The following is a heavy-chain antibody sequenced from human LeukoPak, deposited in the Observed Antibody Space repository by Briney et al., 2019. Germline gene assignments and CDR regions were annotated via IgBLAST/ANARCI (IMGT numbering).Heavy chain of an antibody. CDR1: GHSISSGYY. V-gene: IGHV4-38-2*01. J-gene: IGHJ4*02. Sequence: SETLSLTCAVSGHSISSGYYWGWIRQPPGKGLEWIGSIYHSGSTYYNPSLKSRVTISVDTSKNQFSLKLSSVTAADTAVYYCARNPQAGTLDYWGQGTLVTVSS. D-gene: IGHD6-19*01. CDR3: ARNPQAGTLDY. CDR2: IYHSGST.